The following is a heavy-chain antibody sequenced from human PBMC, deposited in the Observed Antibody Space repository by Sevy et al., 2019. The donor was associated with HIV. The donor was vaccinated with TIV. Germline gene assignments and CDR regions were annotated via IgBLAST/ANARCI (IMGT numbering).Heavy chain of an antibody. J-gene: IGHJ6*03. V-gene: IGHV3-20*04. Sequence: GGSLRLSCAASGFTFDDYDMSWVRQAPGKGLEWVSGINWNGGSTGYADSVKGRFTIARDNAKNSLYLQMNSLGAEDTALYYCARESPLYYYFYMDVWGKGTTVTVSS. CDR1: GFTFDDYD. CDR2: INWNGGST. CDR3: ARESPLYYYFYMDV.